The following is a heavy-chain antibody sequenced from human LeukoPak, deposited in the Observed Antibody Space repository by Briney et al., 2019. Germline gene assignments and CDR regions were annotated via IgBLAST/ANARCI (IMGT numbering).Heavy chain of an antibody. V-gene: IGHV1-8*02. J-gene: IGHJ4*02. D-gene: IGHD3-10*01. CDR3: ARGTRMVRGVIMIY. CDR2: MNPNSGNT. Sequence: ASVKVSCKASGYTFTSYGISWVRQATGQGLEWMGWMNPNSGNTGYAQKFQGRVTMTRNTSISTAYMELSSLRSEDTAVYYCARGTRMVRGVIMIYWGQGTLVTVSS. CDR1: GYTFTSYG.